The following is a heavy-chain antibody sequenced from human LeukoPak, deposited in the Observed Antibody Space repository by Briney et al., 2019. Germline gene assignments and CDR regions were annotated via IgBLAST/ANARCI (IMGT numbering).Heavy chain of an antibody. CDR1: GYSISSGYY. D-gene: IGHD2-2*01. CDR3: AGRPATYDY. V-gene: IGHV4-38-2*01. J-gene: IGHJ4*02. Sequence: SETLSLTCAVSGYSISSGYYWGWIRQPPGKGLEWIGSIYHSGSTYYNPSLKSRVTISVDTSKNQFSLKLSSVTAADTAVYYCAGRPATYDYWGQGTLVTASS. CDR2: IYHSGST.